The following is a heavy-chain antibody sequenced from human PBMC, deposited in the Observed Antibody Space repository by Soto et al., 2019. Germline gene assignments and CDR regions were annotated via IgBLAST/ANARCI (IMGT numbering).Heavy chain of an antibody. J-gene: IGHJ2*01. CDR3: AIHPGRNWGSWYFDL. V-gene: IGHV3-23*01. Sequence: GGSLRLSCAASGFTFSSYAMSWVRQAPGKGLEWVSAISGSGGSTYYADSVKGRFTISRDNSKNTLYLQMNSLRAEDTAVYYCAIHPGRNWGSWYFDLWGRGTLVTVSS. CDR1: GFTFSSYA. D-gene: IGHD7-27*01. CDR2: ISGSGGST.